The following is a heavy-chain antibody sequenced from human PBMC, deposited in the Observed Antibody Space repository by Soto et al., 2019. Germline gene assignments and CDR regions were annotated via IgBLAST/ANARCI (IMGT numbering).Heavy chain of an antibody. CDR1: GFTFSSYA. J-gene: IGHJ4*02. Sequence: GGSLRLSCAASGFTFSSYAMSWVRQAPGKGLEWVSAISGSGGSAYYADSVKGRFTISRDNSKNTPYLQMNSLRAEDTAVYYCAKDRSIGYCSGGSCFPVDSWGQGTLVTVSS. D-gene: IGHD2-15*01. CDR2: ISGSGGSA. CDR3: AKDRSIGYCSGGSCFPVDS. V-gene: IGHV3-23*01.